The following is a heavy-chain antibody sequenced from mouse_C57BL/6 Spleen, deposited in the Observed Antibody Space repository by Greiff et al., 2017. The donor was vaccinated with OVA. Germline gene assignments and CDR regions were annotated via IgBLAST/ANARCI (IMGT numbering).Heavy chain of an antibody. CDR2: ISYDGSN. CDR1: GYSNTSGYY. D-gene: IGHD2-2*01. J-gene: IGHJ4*01. Sequence: VQLKESGPGLVKPSQSLSLTCSVTGYSNTSGYYWNWIRQFPGNKLEWMGYISYDGSNNYNPSLKNRISITRDTSKNQFFLKLNSVTTEDTATYYCARDGYDGGDYAMDYWGQGTSVTVSS. V-gene: IGHV3-6*01. CDR3: ARDGYDGGDYAMDY.